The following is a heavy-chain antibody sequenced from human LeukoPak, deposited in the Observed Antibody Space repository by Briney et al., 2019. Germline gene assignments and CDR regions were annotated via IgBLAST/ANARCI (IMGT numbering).Heavy chain of an antibody. CDR1: GFTFSSYG. J-gene: IGHJ4*02. V-gene: IGHV3-23*01. CDR3: AKVPNYGLPFDY. CDR2: ISGSGGST. D-gene: IGHD4-17*01. Sequence: PGGSLRLSCAASGFTFSSYGMSWVRQAPRKGLEWVSAISGSGGSTYYADSVKGRFTISRDNSKNTLYLQMNSLRAEDTAVYYCAKVPNYGLPFDYWGQGTLVTVSS.